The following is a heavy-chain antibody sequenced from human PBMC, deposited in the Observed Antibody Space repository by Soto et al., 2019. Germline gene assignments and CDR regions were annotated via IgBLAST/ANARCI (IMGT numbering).Heavy chain of an antibody. V-gene: IGHV2-26*01. CDR1: GFSLSNARMG. D-gene: IGHD2-15*01. CDR2: IFSNDEK. J-gene: IGHJ4*02. Sequence: QVTLKESGPVLVKPTETLTLTCTVSGFSLSNARMGVSWIRQPPGKALEWLAHIFSNDEKSYSTSLKSRITIAKDTSKSQVVLTMTNMDPVDTTTYYCARIACLRLEDYFDYWGQGTLVPVSS. CDR3: ARIACLRLEDYFDY.